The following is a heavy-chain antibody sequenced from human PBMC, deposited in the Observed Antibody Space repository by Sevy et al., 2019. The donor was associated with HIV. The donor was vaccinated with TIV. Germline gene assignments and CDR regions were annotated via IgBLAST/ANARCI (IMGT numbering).Heavy chain of an antibody. D-gene: IGHD3-22*01. V-gene: IGHV1-24*01. CDR3: ATTKDYYDSSGYPFDY. CDR1: GSTLSQLS. CDR2: FDPEDGET. Sequence: ASVKVSCKVSGSTLSQLSMHWVRQAPGKGLEWMGSFDPEDGETIYAQKFQGRLTMTEDTSTDTAYMELSSPRSEDTAVYYCATTKDYYDSSGYPFDYWGQGTLVTVSS. J-gene: IGHJ4*02.